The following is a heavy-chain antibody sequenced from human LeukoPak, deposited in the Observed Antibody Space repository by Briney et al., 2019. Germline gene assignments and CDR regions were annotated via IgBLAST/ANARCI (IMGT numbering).Heavy chain of an antibody. D-gene: IGHD4-17*01. CDR2: ISGSGGST. J-gene: IGHJ4*02. V-gene: IGHV3-23*01. CDR3: AKGGFYGDYPFDY. CDR1: GFTFSSYA. Sequence: PGGSLRLSCAASGFTFSSYAMSWVRQAPGKGLEWVSAISGSGGSTYYADSVKGRFTIPRDNSKNTLYLQMNSLRAEDTAVYYCAKGGFYGDYPFDYWGQGTLVTVSS.